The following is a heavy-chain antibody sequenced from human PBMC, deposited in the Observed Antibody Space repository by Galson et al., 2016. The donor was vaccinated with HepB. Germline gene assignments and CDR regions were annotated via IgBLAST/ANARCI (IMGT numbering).Heavy chain of an antibody. J-gene: IGHJ4*02. V-gene: IGHV4-59*01. D-gene: IGHD4-17*01. CDR2: IDYSGST. Sequence: GKGLEWIAYIDYSGSTNYNPYLKSRVTISVDTSKNQFSLKLSSVTAADTAVYYCARAGTTVTTHYYYLDSWGQGTLVTVSP. CDR3: ARAGTTVTTHYYYLDS.